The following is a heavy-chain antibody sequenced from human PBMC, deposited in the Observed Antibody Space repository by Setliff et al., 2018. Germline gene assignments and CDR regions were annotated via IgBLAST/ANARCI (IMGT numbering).Heavy chain of an antibody. V-gene: IGHV4-34*01. D-gene: IGHD3-10*01. CDR1: GGSFSGYY. J-gene: IGHJ4*02. Sequence: SETLSLTCAVYGGSFSGYYWSWIRQPPGKGLEWIGEINHSGSTNYNQSLKSRVTLSVDTSKNQFSLQVTSLAATDTALYFCARHEFVGGYYGSVTYRHFDYWGQGILVTVSS. CDR3: ARHEFVGGYYGSVTYRHFDY. CDR2: INHSGST.